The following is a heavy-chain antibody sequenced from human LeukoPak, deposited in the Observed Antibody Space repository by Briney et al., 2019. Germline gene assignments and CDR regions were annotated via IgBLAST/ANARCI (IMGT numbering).Heavy chain of an antibody. D-gene: IGHD1-26*01. V-gene: IGHV1-3*01. CDR1: GYTFTSYA. J-gene: IGHJ4*02. Sequence: GASVKVSCKASGYTFTSYAMHWVRQAPGQRLEWMGWINAGNGNTKYSQKFQGRVTITRDTSASTAYMELSSLRSEDTAVYYCARTLAKYLNSGSYSRKQQGEFDYWGQGTLVTVSS. CDR3: ARTLAKYLNSGSYSRKQQGEFDY. CDR2: INAGNGNT.